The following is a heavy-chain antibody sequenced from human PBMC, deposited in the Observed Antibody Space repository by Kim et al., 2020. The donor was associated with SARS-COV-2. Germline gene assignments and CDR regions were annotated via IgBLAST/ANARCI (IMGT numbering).Heavy chain of an antibody. Sequence: GASLKISCKGSGYSFTSYWIGWVRQMPGKGLEWMGIIYPGDSDTRYSPSFQGQVTISAEKSISTAYLQWSSLKASDTAMYYCARQDWNRRSGAIDIWGQGTMVTVSS. CDR2: IYPGDSDT. V-gene: IGHV5-51*01. CDR3: ARQDWNRRSGAIDI. CDR1: GYSFTSYW. D-gene: IGHD1-1*01. J-gene: IGHJ3*02.